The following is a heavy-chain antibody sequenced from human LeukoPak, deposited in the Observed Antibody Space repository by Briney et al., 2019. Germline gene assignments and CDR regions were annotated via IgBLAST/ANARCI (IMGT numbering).Heavy chain of an antibody. CDR1: GYSISSGYY. D-gene: IGHD6-13*01. Sequence: SETLSLTCTVSGYSISSGYYWGWIRQPPGKGLEWIGSIYHSGSTYYNPSLKSRVTISVDTSKNQFSLKLSSVTAADTAVYYCARDQTSAAPNYGMDVWGQGTTVTVSS. V-gene: IGHV4-38-2*02. CDR3: ARDQTSAAPNYGMDV. CDR2: IYHSGST. J-gene: IGHJ6*02.